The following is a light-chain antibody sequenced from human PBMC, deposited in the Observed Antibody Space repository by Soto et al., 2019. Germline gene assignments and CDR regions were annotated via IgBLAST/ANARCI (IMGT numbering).Light chain of an antibody. Sequence: EIVLTQSPATLSLSPGERATLSCRASQSVSGYLAWYQQKPGQAPRHLIYDASNRATGIPARFSGSGSGTDFTLTISSLEPGDFAVYYCQQRSNWPFTFGPGTTVDVK. V-gene: IGKV3-11*01. CDR3: QQRSNWPFT. CDR2: DAS. CDR1: QSVSGY. J-gene: IGKJ3*01.